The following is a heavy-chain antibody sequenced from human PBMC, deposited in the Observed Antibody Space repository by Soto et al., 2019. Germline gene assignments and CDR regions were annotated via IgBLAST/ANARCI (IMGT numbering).Heavy chain of an antibody. D-gene: IGHD4-4*01. CDR3: AVSYSDFDY. V-gene: IGHV1-46*01. Sequence: ASVKVSCKASGYTFTSYYMHLVRQAPGQGLEWMGIINPSGGSTTYAQNFQGRVTMTRDTSTSTVYMELSSLRSEDTAIYYCAVSYSDFDYWGQGTLVTVSS. J-gene: IGHJ4*02. CDR2: INPSGGST. CDR1: GYTFTSYY.